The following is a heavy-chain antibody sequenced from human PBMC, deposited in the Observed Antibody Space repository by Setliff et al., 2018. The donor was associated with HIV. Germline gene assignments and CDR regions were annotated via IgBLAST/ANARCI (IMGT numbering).Heavy chain of an antibody. V-gene: IGHV4-39*01. Sequence: SETLSLTCTVSGGSLSSSGYYWGWIRQPPGKGLEWIGTIYYSGSTYYNPSLMSRVTISVDTSKNQLSLKLSSVTAADTAVYYCARGEGGLLDFDLVLTTFDFWGQGTPVTVSS. CDR3: ARGEGGLLDFDLVLTTFDF. CDR1: GGSLSSSGYY. J-gene: IGHJ4*02. D-gene: IGHD3-9*01. CDR2: IYYSGST.